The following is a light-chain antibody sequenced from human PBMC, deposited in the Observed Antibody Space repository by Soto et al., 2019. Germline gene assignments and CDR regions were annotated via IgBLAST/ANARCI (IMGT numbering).Light chain of an antibody. CDR2: SAS. V-gene: IGKV1-39*01. Sequence: DIQMTQPPSSLSASVGDRVTVTCRAGQSISRYLNWYQQRPGKALNLLIYSASSLQTGVPSRFSGSGSGTDFTLTITNLQPEDFATYYCQQSYNGPFTFGPGTKVDL. CDR3: QQSYNGPFT. CDR1: QSISRY. J-gene: IGKJ3*01.